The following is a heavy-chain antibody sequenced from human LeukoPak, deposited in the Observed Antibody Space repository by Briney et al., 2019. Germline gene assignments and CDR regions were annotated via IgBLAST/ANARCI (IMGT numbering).Heavy chain of an antibody. CDR3: AREGIAVAASDAFDI. Sequence: GESLKISCKGSGYSFTSYWIGWVRQMPGKGLEWMGIIYPGDSDTRYSPSFQGQVTISADKSISTAYLQWSSLKASDTAMYYCAREGIAVAASDAFDIWGQGTMVTVSS. D-gene: IGHD6-13*01. J-gene: IGHJ3*02. CDR1: GYSFTSYW. CDR2: IYPGDSDT. V-gene: IGHV5-51*01.